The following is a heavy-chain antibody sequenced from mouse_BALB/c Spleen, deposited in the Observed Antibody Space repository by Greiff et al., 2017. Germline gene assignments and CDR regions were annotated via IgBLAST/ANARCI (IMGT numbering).Heavy chain of an antibody. J-gene: IGHJ2*01. D-gene: IGHD3-3*01. Sequence: QVQLQQPGAELVKPGASVKLSCKASGYTFTSYWMHWVKQRPGQGLEWIGEINPSNGRTNYNEKFKSKATLTVDKSSSTAYMQLSSLTSEDSAVYYGARSRGQDYWGQGTTLTVSS. V-gene: IGHV1S81*02. CDR3: ARSRGQDY. CDR2: INPSNGRT. CDR1: GYTFTSYW.